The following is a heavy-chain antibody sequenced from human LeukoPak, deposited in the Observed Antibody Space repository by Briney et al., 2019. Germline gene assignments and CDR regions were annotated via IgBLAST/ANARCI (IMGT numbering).Heavy chain of an antibody. Sequence: GGSLRLSCAASGFTFSSYSMNWVRQAPGKGLEWVSSISSSSSYIYYADSVKGRFTISRDNAKNSLYLQMNSLRAEDTAVYYCARDRTSGYSYGPNYYFDYWGQGTLVTVSS. J-gene: IGHJ4*02. CDR3: ARDRTSGYSYGPNYYFDY. D-gene: IGHD5-18*01. CDR2: ISSSSSYI. CDR1: GFTFSSYS. V-gene: IGHV3-21*01.